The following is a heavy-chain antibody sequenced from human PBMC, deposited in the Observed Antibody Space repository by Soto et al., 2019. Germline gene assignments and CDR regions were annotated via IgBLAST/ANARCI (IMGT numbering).Heavy chain of an antibody. CDR1: GFTFSSYA. D-gene: IGHD3-22*01. Sequence: QVQLVESGGGVVQPGRSLRLSCAASGFTFSSYAMHWVRQAPGKGLEWVAVISYDGSNKYYADSVKGRFTISRDNSXNXXYLQMNSLRAEDTAVYYCARGGSVVIADGSDAFDIWGQGTMVTVSS. CDR2: ISYDGSNK. CDR3: ARGGSVVIADGSDAFDI. V-gene: IGHV3-30-3*01. J-gene: IGHJ3*02.